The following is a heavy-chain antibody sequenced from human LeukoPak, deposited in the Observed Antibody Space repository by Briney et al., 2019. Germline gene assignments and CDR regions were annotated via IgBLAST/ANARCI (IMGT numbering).Heavy chain of an antibody. D-gene: IGHD1-26*01. CDR1: GFTFSNYW. CDR3: ASSAYNGIKLDY. V-gene: IGHV3-7*02. J-gene: IGHJ4*02. Sequence: TGGSLRLSCAASGFTFSNYWMIWVRQASGKGLEWVGNIKQDGSVNRYADSVRGRFTISRDNAQTSLYLQMNSLRAEDTAVCYCASSAYNGIKLDYWGQGNLVTVSS. CDR2: IKQDGSVN.